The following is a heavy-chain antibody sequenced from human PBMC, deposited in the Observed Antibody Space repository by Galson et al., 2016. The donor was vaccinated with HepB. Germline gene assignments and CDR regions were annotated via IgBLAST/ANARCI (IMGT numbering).Heavy chain of an antibody. CDR2: ISAYNGNT. V-gene: IGHV1-18*01. CDR1: GYTFTTYG. Sequence: SVKVSCKASGYTFTTYGISWVRQAPGQGLEWMGWISAYNGNTNYAQNLQGRVTMTTDTSTSTAYMELRSLRSVDTAVYYCARIYGDYGIFYWGQGTLVTVSS. J-gene: IGHJ4*02. CDR3: ARIYGDYGIFY. D-gene: IGHD4-17*01.